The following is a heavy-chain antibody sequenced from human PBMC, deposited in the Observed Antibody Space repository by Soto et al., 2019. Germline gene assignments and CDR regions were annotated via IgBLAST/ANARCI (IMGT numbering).Heavy chain of an antibody. CDR1: GFTFSSYA. CDR2: ISGSGGSG. J-gene: IGHJ6*02. CDR3: AKNGQLPGCSDV. Sequence: GGSLRLSCAASGFTFSSYAVSWVRQAPGKGLEWVAAISGSGGSGYYADSVKGRFTISRDNYKNTLYLQMNSMRAEDTAVYYCAKNGQLPGCSDVWGQGTTVTVSS. V-gene: IGHV3-23*01. D-gene: IGHD3-10*02.